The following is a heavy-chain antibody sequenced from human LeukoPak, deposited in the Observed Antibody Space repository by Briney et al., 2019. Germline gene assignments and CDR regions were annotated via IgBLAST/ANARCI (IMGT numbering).Heavy chain of an antibody. CDR1: GFTVSSNY. CDR2: IYSGGST. V-gene: IGHV3-53*05. CDR3: AKDRVPVVVAAFDY. D-gene: IGHD2-15*01. J-gene: IGHJ4*02. Sequence: GGSLRLSCAASGFTVSSNYMTWVRQAPGKGLEWISLIYSGGSTYYADSVKGRFTISRDNSKNTLYLQMNSLRAEDTAVYYCAKDRVPVVVAAFDYWGQGTLVTVSS.